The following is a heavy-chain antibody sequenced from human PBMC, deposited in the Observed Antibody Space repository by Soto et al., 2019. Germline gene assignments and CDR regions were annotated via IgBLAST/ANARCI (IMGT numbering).Heavy chain of an antibody. D-gene: IGHD2-15*01. CDR1: GFTFSSYA. J-gene: IGHJ6*02. Sequence: GGSLRLSCAASGFTFSSYAMHWVRQAPGKGLEWVAVISYDGSNKYYADSVKGRFTISRDNSKNTLYLQMNSLRAEDTAVYYCARDLGGGSCYERCDYYGMDVWGQGTTVTVSS. V-gene: IGHV3-30-3*01. CDR2: ISYDGSNK. CDR3: ARDLGGGSCYERCDYYGMDV.